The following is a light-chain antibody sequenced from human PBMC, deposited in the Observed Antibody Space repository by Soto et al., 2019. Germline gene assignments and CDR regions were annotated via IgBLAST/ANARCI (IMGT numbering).Light chain of an antibody. CDR3: ASWDNSLNGLV. CDR2: DVN. V-gene: IGLV2-11*01. J-gene: IGLJ3*02. CDR1: SGDGGAYDY. Sequence: QSVLTQPRSVSGSPGQSVTISCTGTSGDGGAYDYVSWYQQHPGKAPKVLVYDVNKRPSGVPDRFSGSKSGTSASLGISGLQPEDEADYYCASWDNSLNGLVFGGGTKLTVL.